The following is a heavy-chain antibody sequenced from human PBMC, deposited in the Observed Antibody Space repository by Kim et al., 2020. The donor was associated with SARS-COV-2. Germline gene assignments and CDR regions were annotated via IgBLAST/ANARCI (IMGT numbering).Heavy chain of an antibody. CDR3: ARYDYGERDLDY. D-gene: IGHD4-17*01. J-gene: IGHJ4*02. V-gene: IGHV4-34*01. Sequence: SETLSLTCAVYGGSFSGYYWSWIRQPPGKGLEWIGEINHSGSTNYNPSLKSRVTISVDTSKNQFSLKLSSVTAADTAVYYCARYDYGERDLDYWGQGTLVTVSS. CDR1: GGSFSGYY. CDR2: INHSGST.